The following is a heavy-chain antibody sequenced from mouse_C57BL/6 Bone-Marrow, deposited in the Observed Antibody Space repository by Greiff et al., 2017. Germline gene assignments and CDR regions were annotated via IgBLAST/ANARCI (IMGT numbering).Heavy chain of an antibody. V-gene: IGHV5-15*01. CDR2: ISNLAYSI. CDR3: ARLRRGNFDY. CDR1: GFTFSDYG. Sequence: EVQLVESGGGLVQPGGSLKLSCAASGFTFSDYGMAWVRQAPRQGPEWVAFISNLAYSIYYADTVTGRFTISRENAKNTLYLEMSRLRSEDTAMYYCARLRRGNFDYWGQGTTLTVSS. J-gene: IGHJ2*01.